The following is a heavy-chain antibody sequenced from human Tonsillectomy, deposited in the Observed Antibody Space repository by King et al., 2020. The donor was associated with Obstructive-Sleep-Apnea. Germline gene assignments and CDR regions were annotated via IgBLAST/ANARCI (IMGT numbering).Heavy chain of an antibody. CDR2: IYYSGGT. Sequence: VQLQESGPGLVKPSETLSLTCTVSGGSISRYYWSWIRQPLGKGLEWIGYIYYSGGTNYNPSPKSRVTISEESSKNQFSLKLSSVTSADTSVYYCASLYYYDSSGYYFDYWGQGTLVTVSS. D-gene: IGHD3-22*01. J-gene: IGHJ4*02. V-gene: IGHV4-59*08. CDR3: ASLYYYDSSGYYFDY. CDR1: GGSISRYY.